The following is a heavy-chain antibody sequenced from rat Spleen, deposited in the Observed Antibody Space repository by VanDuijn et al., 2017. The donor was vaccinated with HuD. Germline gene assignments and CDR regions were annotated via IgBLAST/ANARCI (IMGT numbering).Heavy chain of an antibody. J-gene: IGHJ3*01. CDR1: GFTFSDYY. CDR3: VRQDTSGYSNWFAY. Sequence: EVQLVESDGGLVQPGRSLKLSCAASGFTFSDYYMAWVRQAPTKGLEWVATIIYDDSRAYYRDSVKGRFTISRDNAKSTLYLQMDSLRSEDTATYYCVRQDTSGYSNWFAYWGQGTLVTVSS. D-gene: IGHD4-3*01. V-gene: IGHV5-29*01. CDR2: IIYDDSRA.